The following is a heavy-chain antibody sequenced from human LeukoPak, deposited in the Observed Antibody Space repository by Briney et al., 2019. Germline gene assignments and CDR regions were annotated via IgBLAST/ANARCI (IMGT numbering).Heavy chain of an antibody. CDR3: AKDGGNYYDTAGNHLMRSYMDV. CDR2: ISHDAKST. D-gene: IGHD3-22*01. V-gene: IGHV3-30*18. J-gene: IGHJ6*04. CDR1: GFTSSSYG. Sequence: GGSLRLSCATSGFTSSSYGMHWVRQVPGKGLEWVTVISHDAKSTYHVDSVKGRFTISRDNSKNTLYLQMNSLRAEDTAVYYCAKDGGNYYDTAGNHLMRSYMDVWGKGTTVTVSS.